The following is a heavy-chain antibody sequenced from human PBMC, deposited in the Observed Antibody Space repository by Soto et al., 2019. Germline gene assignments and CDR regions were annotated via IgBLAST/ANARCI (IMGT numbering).Heavy chain of an antibody. CDR3: AREAGKQYGSGSLFDY. D-gene: IGHD3-10*01. Sequence: SETPSLTCAVSGDSMRSGDYSWSWIRQPPGKGLEWIGYIYYSGNTYYNPSLKSRVNISVDRSKNQFSLKLSSVTAAETAVYYCAREAGKQYGSGSLFDYWGQGTLVTVAS. J-gene: IGHJ4*02. V-gene: IGHV4-30-2*01. CDR1: GDSMRSGDYS. CDR2: IYYSGNT.